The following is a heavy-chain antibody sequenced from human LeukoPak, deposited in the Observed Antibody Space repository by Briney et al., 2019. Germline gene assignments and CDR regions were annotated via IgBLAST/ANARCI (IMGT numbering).Heavy chain of an antibody. CDR2: IYPRDGST. V-gene: IGHV1-46*01. Sequence: VASVKVSCKASGYSFTSNYIHWVRQAPGQGLEWMGMIYPRDGSTSYAQKFQGRVTVTRDTSTSTVHMELIGLRSEDTAVYYCARDQEAFDYWGQGTLVTVSS. CDR1: GYSFTSNY. J-gene: IGHJ4*02. CDR3: ARDQEAFDY.